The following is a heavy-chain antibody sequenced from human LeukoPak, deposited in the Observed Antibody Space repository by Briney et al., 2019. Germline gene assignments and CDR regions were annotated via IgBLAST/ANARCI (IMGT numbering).Heavy chain of an antibody. V-gene: IGHV1-2*02. D-gene: IGHD3-22*01. CDR2: INPRNAAT. CDR1: GYTFTGHY. Sequence: ASVKVSCKASGYTFTGHYMHWVRQAPGQGLEWMGWINPRNAATNYAQKFQGRVTMTRDTSISTAYMELSRLRSDDTAVYYCARDPANYDSSGLVDYWGQGTLVTVSS. J-gene: IGHJ4*02. CDR3: ARDPANYDSSGLVDY.